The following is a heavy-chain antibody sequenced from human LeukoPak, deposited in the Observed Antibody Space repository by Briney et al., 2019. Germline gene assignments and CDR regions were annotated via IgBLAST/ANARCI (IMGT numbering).Heavy chain of an antibody. Sequence: GGSLRLSCVDSGFTFSNYWMSWFRQTPRKGLEWVAKINRDGREKYYVDSVKGRFTISRDNAKNSLYLQMNSLRAEDTAVYYCARHDRGSADSSYWGQGTLVTVSA. D-gene: IGHD2-2*01. V-gene: IGHV3-7*01. CDR2: INRDGREK. J-gene: IGHJ4*02. CDR3: ARHDRGSADSSY. CDR1: GFTFSNYW.